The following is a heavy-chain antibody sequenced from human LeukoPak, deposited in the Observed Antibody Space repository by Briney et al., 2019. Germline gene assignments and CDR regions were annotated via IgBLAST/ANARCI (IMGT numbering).Heavy chain of an antibody. CDR3: ARENWSVDY. D-gene: IGHD1-1*01. Sequence: PGGSLRLSCAAFGFTFSDYYMSWIRQAPGKGLEWVSYISGTDNTVFYADSVKGRFTISRDNAKKSVYLQMNSLRAEDTAVYYCARENWSVDYWGQGTLVTVSS. J-gene: IGHJ4*02. CDR2: ISGTDNTV. V-gene: IGHV3-11*01. CDR1: GFTFSDYY.